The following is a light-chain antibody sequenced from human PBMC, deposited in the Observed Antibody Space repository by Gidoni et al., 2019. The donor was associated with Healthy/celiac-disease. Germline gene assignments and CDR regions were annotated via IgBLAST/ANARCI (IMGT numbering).Light chain of an antibody. V-gene: IGKV1-39*01. J-gene: IGKJ2*01. Sequence: SASVGDRVTITCRASQSISSYLDWYQQKPGKAPKLLLYAASSLQSGVPSRFSGSGSGTDFTLTISSLQPEDFATYYCQQSYSTPYTFGQGTKLEIK. CDR1: QSISSY. CDR2: AAS. CDR3: QQSYSTPYT.